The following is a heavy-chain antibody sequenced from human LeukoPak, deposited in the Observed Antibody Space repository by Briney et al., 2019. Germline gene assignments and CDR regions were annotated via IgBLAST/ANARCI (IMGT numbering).Heavy chain of an antibody. Sequence: PGGSLRLSCAASGFTFSSYGMRWGRQAPGKGLEWVAVIWYDGSNKYYADSVKGRFTISRDNSKNTLYLQMNSLRAEDTAVYYCAREGTRYCSGGSCPYFDYWGQGTLVTVSS. CDR1: GFTFSSYG. CDR2: IWYDGSNK. V-gene: IGHV3-33*08. CDR3: AREGTRYCSGGSCPYFDY. D-gene: IGHD2-15*01. J-gene: IGHJ4*02.